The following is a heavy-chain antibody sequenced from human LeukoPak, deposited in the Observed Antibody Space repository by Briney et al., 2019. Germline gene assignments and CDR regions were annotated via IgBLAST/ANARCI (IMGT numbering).Heavy chain of an antibody. CDR1: GFTFSSHA. J-gene: IGHJ3*02. CDR2: ISSDGSNQ. CDR3: ARDGYTSGLYDAFDI. V-gene: IGHV3-30-3*01. D-gene: IGHD6-19*01. Sequence: PGGSLRLSCAASGFTFSSHAMHWVRQAPGKGLEWVAVISSDGSNQHYADSVKGRFTISRDISKNTLYLGMNSLRTDDTAVYYCARDGYTSGLYDAFDIWGQGTMVTVSS.